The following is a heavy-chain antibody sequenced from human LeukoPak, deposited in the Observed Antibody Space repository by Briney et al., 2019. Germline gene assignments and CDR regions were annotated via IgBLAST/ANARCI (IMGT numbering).Heavy chain of an antibody. CDR3: ARGSSSSWYPSY. V-gene: IGHV1-2*02. Sequence: ASVRVSCKASGYTFTGYYMHWVRQAPGQGLEWMGWINPNSGGTNYAQKFQGRVTMTRDTSISTTYMELSRLRSDDTAVYYCARGSSSSWYPSYWGQGTLVTVSS. CDR1: GYTFTGYY. D-gene: IGHD6-13*01. CDR2: INPNSGGT. J-gene: IGHJ4*02.